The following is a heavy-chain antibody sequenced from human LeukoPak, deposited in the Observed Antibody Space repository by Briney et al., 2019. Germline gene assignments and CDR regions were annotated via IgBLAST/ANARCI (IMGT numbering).Heavy chain of an antibody. CDR2: IKGDGSVT. V-gene: IGHV3-74*01. J-gene: IGHJ5*02. Sequence: GGSLRLSCAASGFCFRNAWMHWVRQAPGKGLVWVSRIKGDGSVTVYADSVKGRFTISRDNAKNTLYLQMNSLRVEDTAVYYCARSDWFDPWGQGTLVTVSS. D-gene: IGHD3-3*01. CDR1: GFCFRNAW. CDR3: ARSDWFDP.